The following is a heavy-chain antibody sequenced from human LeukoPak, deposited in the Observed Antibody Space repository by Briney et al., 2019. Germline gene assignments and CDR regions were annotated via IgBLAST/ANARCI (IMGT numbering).Heavy chain of an antibody. CDR2: INGDGSTT. CDR3: ARDFPYCSSTSCYNY. J-gene: IGHJ4*02. D-gene: IGHD2-2*02. Sequence: GGSLRLSCAASGLTFNSDWMHWVRQAPGKGLVWVSHINGDGSTTGYADSVKGRFTISRDNAKNTLYLQMNSLRAEDTAVYYCARDFPYCSSTSCYNYWGQGTLVTVSS. V-gene: IGHV3-74*01. CDR1: GLTFNSDW.